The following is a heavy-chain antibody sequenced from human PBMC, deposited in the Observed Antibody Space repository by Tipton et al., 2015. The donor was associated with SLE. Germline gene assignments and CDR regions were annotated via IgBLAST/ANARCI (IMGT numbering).Heavy chain of an antibody. D-gene: IGHD3-10*01. CDR2: IYQSGGT. J-gene: IGHJ4*02. Sequence: LRLSCNVSGASISSSYLSWIRQPPGKGLEWIGHIYQSGGTYYNPSLKGRVTISVDTSKNQFSLKLRSVTAADTALYYCARAKGSGTYSSGQFDSWGQGTLVTVSS. CDR1: GASISSSY. V-gene: IGHV4-59*01. CDR3: ARAKGSGTYSSGQFDS.